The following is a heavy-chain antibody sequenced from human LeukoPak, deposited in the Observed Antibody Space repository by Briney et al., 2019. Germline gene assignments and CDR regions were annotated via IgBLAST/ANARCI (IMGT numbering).Heavy chain of an antibody. D-gene: IGHD1-26*01. V-gene: IGHV4-61*02. CDR2: IYTSGST. Sequence: SQTLSLTCTVSGGSISSGSYYWSWIRQPAGKGLEWIGRIYTSGSTNYSPSLKSRVTISVDTSKNQFSLKLSSVTAADTAVYYCARVGSGSYDYWGQGTLVTVSS. J-gene: IGHJ4*02. CDR3: ARVGSGSYDY. CDR1: GGSISSGSYY.